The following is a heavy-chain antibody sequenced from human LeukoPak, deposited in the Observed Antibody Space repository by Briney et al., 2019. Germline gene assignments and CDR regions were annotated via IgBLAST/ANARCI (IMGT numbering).Heavy chain of an antibody. CDR2: ITSSSSYI. V-gene: IGHV3-21*04. CDR1: GFTFSSYN. J-gene: IGHJ6*04. D-gene: IGHD3-10*02. CDR3: AELGITIIGGV. Sequence: PGGSLRLSCAASGFTFSSYNMNWVRQAPGKGLEGVSSITSSSSYIYYADSGKGRFTISRDNAKNSLYLQMNSPSAEDTAVYYCAELGITIIGGVWGNPATLIISS.